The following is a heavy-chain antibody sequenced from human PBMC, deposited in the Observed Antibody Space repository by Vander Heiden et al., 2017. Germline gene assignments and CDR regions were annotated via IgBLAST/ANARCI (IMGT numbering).Heavy chain of an antibody. CDR2: ISAYNGNT. Sequence: QVQLVQSGAEVKKPGATVKVSCKASGSNITSYGISWVRQARGQGPERVGWISAYNGNTTYAQKLQGRVTMTTDTATSTAYMELRSLRSDDTAVYYGARDMGYYYGMDVWGQGTTVTVSS. CDR1: GSNITSYG. CDR3: ARDMGYYYGMDV. V-gene: IGHV1-18*01. J-gene: IGHJ6*02. D-gene: IGHD3-3*01.